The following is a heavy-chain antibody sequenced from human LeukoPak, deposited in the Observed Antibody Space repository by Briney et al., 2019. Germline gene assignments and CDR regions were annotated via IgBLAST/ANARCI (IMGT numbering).Heavy chain of an antibody. CDR3: AAHPLNSSGWHPVNWFDP. V-gene: IGHV4-39*07. Sequence: PSETLSLTCTVSGGYISSSIYYWGWIRQPPGKGLEWIGSIYYSGSTYYNPSLKSRVTISVDTSKNQFSLKLSSVTAADTAVYYCAAHPLNSSGWHPVNWFDPWGQGTLVTVSS. CDR2: IYYSGST. J-gene: IGHJ5*02. CDR1: GGYISSSIYY. D-gene: IGHD6-19*01.